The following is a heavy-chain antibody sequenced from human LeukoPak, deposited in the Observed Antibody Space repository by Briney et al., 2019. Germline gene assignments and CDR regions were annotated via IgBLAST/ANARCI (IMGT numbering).Heavy chain of an antibody. J-gene: IGHJ4*02. Sequence: SETLSLTCTVSGASITDYYWSWIRQPPGKGLEWIGDIYYSGSTNYNPSLKSRVTMSLDTSKHQFSLKLSSVTAADTAVYYCAGNSGSGSYDYWGQGTLVTVSS. CDR3: AGNSGSGSYDY. CDR1: GASITDYY. CDR2: IYYSGST. D-gene: IGHD3-10*01. V-gene: IGHV4-59*01.